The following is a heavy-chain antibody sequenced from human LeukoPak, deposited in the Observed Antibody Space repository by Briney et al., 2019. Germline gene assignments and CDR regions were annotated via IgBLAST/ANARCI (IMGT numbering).Heavy chain of an antibody. D-gene: IGHD2-15*01. CDR3: ARGGSFAFDI. J-gene: IGHJ3*02. CDR2: TYYRSQWHN. CDR1: GDSVSTNTGA. Sequence: SQTLLLTCAISGDSVSTNTGAWNWIRQSPSRGLEWVGRTYYRSQWHNEYAASVKSRINVTPDTSKNQVSLQLNSVTLEDTAVYYCARGGSFAFDIWGQGTMVTVS. V-gene: IGHV6-1*01.